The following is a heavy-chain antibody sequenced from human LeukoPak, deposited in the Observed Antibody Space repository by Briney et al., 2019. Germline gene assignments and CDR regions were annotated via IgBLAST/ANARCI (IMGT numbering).Heavy chain of an antibody. CDR3: ARDGGDDYYYYGMDV. V-gene: IGHV3-7*01. Sequence: GGSLRLSCAASGFTFSSYWMSWVRQAPGKGLEWVANIKQDGSEKYYVDSVKGRFTISRDNSKNTLYLQMNSLRAEDTAVYYCARDGGDDYYYYGMDVWGQGTTVTVSS. J-gene: IGHJ6*02. D-gene: IGHD2-21*02. CDR1: GFTFSSYW. CDR2: IKQDGSEK.